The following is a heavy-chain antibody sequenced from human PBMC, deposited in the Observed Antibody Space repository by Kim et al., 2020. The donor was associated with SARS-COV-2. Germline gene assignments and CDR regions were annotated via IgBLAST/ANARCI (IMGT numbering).Heavy chain of an antibody. CDR3: ARSVAVGTFDP. CDR2: INTDGSYS. J-gene: IGHJ5*02. V-gene: IGHV3-74*01. CDR1: GFAFATYW. Sequence: GGSLRLSCAASGFAFATYWIHWVRQVPGKGPVWVSSINTDGSYSNNADAVKGRFTNSRDNAKNTVYLQMDRLRVEDTAVYYCARSVAVGTFDPWGPGTLV. D-gene: IGHD6-19*01.